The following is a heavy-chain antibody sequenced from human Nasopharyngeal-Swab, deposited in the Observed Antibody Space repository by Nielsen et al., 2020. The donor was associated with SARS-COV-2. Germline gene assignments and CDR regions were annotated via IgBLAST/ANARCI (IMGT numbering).Heavy chain of an antibody. V-gene: IGHV4-39*01. D-gene: IGHD3-3*01. J-gene: IGHJ4*02. CDR3: ASALTVLRFLEWSPGYFDY. CDR2: IYYSGST. CDR1: GGSISSSSYY. Sequence: SETLSLTCTVSGGSISSSSYYWGWIRQPPRKGLEWIGSIYYSGSTYYNPSLKSRVTISVDTSKNQFSLKLSSVTAAETAVYYCASALTVLRFLEWSPGYFDYWGQGTLVTVSS.